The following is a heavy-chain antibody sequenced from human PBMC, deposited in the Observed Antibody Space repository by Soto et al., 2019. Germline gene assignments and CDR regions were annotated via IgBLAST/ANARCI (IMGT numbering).Heavy chain of an antibody. J-gene: IGHJ3*02. CDR1: GYTFTSYD. CDR3: ASSVVVVAATDAFDI. D-gene: IGHD2-15*01. CDR2: MNPNSSNT. V-gene: IGHV1-8*01. Sequence: QVQLVQSGAEVKKPGASVKVSCKASGYTFTSYDINWVRQATGQGLEWMGWMNPNSSNTGYAQKFQGRVTMTRNTSISTAYMELSSLRSEDTAVYYCASSVVVVAATDAFDIWGQGTMVTVSS.